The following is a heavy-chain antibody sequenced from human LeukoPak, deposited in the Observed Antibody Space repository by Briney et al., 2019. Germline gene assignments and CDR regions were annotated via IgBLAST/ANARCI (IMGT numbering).Heavy chain of an antibody. CDR3: AKDLWFGELSPSDY. CDR1: GGSISSYY. D-gene: IGHD3-10*01. V-gene: IGHV4-59*12. J-gene: IGHJ4*02. CDR2: IYYSGST. Sequence: SETLSLTCTVSGGSISSYYWSWIRQPPGKGLEWIGYIYYSGSTNYNPSLKSRVTISVDTSKNQFSLKLSSVTAADTAVHYCAKDLWFGELSPSDYWGQGTLVTVSS.